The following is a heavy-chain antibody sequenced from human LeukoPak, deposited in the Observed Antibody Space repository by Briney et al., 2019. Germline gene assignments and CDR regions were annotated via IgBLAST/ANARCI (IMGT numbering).Heavy chain of an antibody. V-gene: IGHV4-30-2*01. CDR2: IYHSGST. D-gene: IGHD3-22*01. J-gene: IGHJ4*02. Sequence: PSETLSLTCAVSGGSISSGGYSWSWIRQPPGKGLEWIGYIYHSGSTYYNPSLKSRVTISVDRSKNQFSLKLSSVTAADTAVYYCARLAVGVVIATTPDYWGQGTLVTVSS. CDR3: ARLAVGVVIATTPDY. CDR1: GGSISSGGYS.